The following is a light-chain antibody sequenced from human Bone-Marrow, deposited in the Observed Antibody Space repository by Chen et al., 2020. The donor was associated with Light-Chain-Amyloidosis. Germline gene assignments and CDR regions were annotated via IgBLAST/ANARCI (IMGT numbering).Light chain of an antibody. CDR3: QSAESSGTYEVI. CDR1: DLPTKY. CDR2: RDT. V-gene: IGLV3-25*03. Sequence: SYELTQPPSVSVSPGQTARINCSGDDLPTKYAYWYQQKPGQAPVLVIHRDTERPSGISERFSGSSSRTTATSAISGVRAEDEADYHCQSAESSGTYEVIFGGGTKLTVL. J-gene: IGLJ2*01.